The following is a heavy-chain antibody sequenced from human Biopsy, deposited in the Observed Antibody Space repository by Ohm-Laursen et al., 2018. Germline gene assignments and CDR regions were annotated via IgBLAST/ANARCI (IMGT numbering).Heavy chain of an antibody. CDR3: ARSPGRDRMDV. Sequence: SLRLSCAASEFTFSDYSMNWVRQAPGRGLEWVSYINVYSNKKYYADSVKGRFIVSRDNDRNSLYLQMNSLRAEDTAVYHCARSPGRDRMDVWGQGTTVSVSS. D-gene: IGHD1-14*01. CDR2: INVYSNKK. J-gene: IGHJ6*02. V-gene: IGHV3-48*04. CDR1: EFTFSDYS.